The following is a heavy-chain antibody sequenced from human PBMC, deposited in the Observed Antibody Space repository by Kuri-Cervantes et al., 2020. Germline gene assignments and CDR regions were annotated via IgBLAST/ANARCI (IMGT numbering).Heavy chain of an antibody. D-gene: IGHD3-10*01. J-gene: IGHJ4*02. V-gene: IGHV1-46*01. Sequence: ASVKVSCKASGYTFTSYYMHWVRQAPGQGLEWMGIINPSGGGTSYAQKFQGRVTMTRDTSTSTVYMELSSLRSEDTAGYYCARDLRGGGYYFDYWGQGTLVTVSS. CDR3: ARDLRGGGYYFDY. CDR1: GYTFTSYY. CDR2: INPSGGGT.